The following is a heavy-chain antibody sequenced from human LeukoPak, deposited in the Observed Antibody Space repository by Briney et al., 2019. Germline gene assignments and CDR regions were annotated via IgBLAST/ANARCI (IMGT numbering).Heavy chain of an antibody. CDR3: ARDLRYYYDSSGPIDY. CDR2: ISSSSSTI. Sequence: GGSLRLSCAASGFTFSSYSMTWVRQAPGKGLEWVSYISSSSSTIYYADSVKGRFTISRDNAKNSLYLQMNSLRAEDTAVYYCARDLRYYYDSSGPIDYWGQGTLVTVSS. V-gene: IGHV3-48*01. J-gene: IGHJ4*02. D-gene: IGHD3-22*01. CDR1: GFTFSSYS.